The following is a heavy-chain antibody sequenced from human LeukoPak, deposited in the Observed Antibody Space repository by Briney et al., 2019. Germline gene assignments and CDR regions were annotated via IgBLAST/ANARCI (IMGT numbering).Heavy chain of an antibody. D-gene: IGHD3-22*01. CDR3: ARRCYYDSSGQDPHQLRDAFDS. CDR1: GGTFSSYA. Sequence: SVKVSCKASGGTFSSYAISWVRQAPGQGLEWMGGIIPIFGTANYAQKFQGRVTITADESTSTAYMELSSLRSEDTAMYYCARRCYYDSSGQDPHQLRDAFDSWGQGTMVTVSS. CDR2: IIPIFGTA. J-gene: IGHJ3*02. V-gene: IGHV1-69*13.